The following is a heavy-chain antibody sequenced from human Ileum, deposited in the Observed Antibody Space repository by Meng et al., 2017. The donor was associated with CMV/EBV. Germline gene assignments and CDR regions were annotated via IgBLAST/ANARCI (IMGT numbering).Heavy chain of an antibody. J-gene: IGHJ4*02. CDR1: GFTFSDQW. Sequence: AAAGFTFSDQWMHWVRQDPEKGLVWVSRIKGDGKITVYADSVKGRFTISRDNAKRTLYLEMNSLRDEDTGVFYCVRGGVGAPALDYWGQGALVTVSS. CDR3: VRGGVGAPALDY. V-gene: IGHV3-74*01. D-gene: IGHD1-26*01. CDR2: IKGDGKIT.